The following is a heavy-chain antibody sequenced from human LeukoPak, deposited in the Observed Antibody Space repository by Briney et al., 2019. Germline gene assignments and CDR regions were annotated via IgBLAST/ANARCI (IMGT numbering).Heavy chain of an antibody. Sequence: PGGSPRLSCAAPGFTFSTSWMHWVRQAPGKGLVWVSRINPDGSSTDYADSVKGRFTISRDNAKNSLYLQMNSLRAEDTAVYYCASQYCSSRTCYTDAFDIWGQGTMVTVSS. D-gene: IGHD2-2*02. CDR3: ASQYCSSRTCYTDAFDI. CDR1: GFTFSTSW. V-gene: IGHV3-74*01. CDR2: INPDGSST. J-gene: IGHJ3*02.